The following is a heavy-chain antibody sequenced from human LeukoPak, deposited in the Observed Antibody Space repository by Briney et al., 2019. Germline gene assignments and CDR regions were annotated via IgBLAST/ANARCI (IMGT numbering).Heavy chain of an antibody. Sequence: SETLSLTCAVYGGSLSNYYWSWIRQPPGKGLEGIGEINHSGSTNYNPSLKIRVTSSVDMSKNQFSLELSYVTAADTAVYYCARGPASGSNFAWFDPWGQGTLVTVSS. CDR2: INHSGST. J-gene: IGHJ5*02. V-gene: IGHV4-34*01. CDR1: GGSLSNYY. CDR3: ARGPASGSNFAWFDP. D-gene: IGHD3-10*01.